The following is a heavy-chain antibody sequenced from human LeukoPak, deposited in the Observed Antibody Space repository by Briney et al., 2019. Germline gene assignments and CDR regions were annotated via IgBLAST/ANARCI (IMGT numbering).Heavy chain of an antibody. D-gene: IGHD3-16*01. V-gene: IGHV3-21*01. Sequence: GGSLRLSCEVSGFTSSTYSMNWVRQAPGKGLEWVSSISSSSLYIYYADSVKGRFTISRDNAKNSLYLQMNSLRAEDTAVYYCARDRFRLRTYYMDVWGKGTTVTISS. CDR3: ARDRFRLRTYYMDV. CDR2: ISSSSLYI. J-gene: IGHJ6*03. CDR1: GFTSSTYS.